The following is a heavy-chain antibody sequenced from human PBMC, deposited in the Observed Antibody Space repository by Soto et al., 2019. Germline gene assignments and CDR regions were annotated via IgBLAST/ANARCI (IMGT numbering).Heavy chain of an antibody. Sequence: QITLKESGPTLVKPTQTLTLTCTFSGFSLSTSGVGVGWIRQPPGKALEWLALIYWDDDKRYSPSLKSRLTITKDTSKTQMVLTMTNMDPVDTATYYCTHSNSCWSGSAFDYWGQGTLVTVSS. D-gene: IGHD3-3*01. J-gene: IGHJ4*02. CDR3: THSNSCWSGSAFDY. CDR2: IYWDDDK. V-gene: IGHV2-5*02. CDR1: GFSLSTSGVG.